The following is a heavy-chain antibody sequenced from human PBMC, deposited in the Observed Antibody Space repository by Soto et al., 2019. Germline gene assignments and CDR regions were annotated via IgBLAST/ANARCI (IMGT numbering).Heavy chain of an antibody. J-gene: IGHJ5*02. CDR1: GGSVSSGSYY. D-gene: IGHD3-22*01. Sequence: SETLSLTCTVSGGSVSSGSYYWSWIRQPPGKGLEWIGYIYYSGSTNYNPSLKSRVTISVDTSKNQFSLKLSSVTAADTAVYYCARDLNSGYYLGWFDPWGQGTLVTVSS. CDR2: IYYSGST. V-gene: IGHV4-61*01. CDR3: ARDLNSGYYLGWFDP.